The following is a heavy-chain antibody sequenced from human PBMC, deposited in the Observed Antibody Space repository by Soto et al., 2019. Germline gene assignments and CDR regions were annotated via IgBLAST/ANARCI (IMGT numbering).Heavy chain of an antibody. V-gene: IGHV3-7*05. Sequence: GGSLRLSCAASGFTFNSYWMIWVRQAPGKGLEWVANIKQDGTEKYYVDSVKGRFTISRDNAKNSLYLQMNSLGAEDTAVYFCARGQWLVRARGQGTLVTVSS. CDR2: IKQDGTEK. D-gene: IGHD6-19*01. CDR3: ARGQWLVRA. CDR1: GFTFNSYW. J-gene: IGHJ4*02.